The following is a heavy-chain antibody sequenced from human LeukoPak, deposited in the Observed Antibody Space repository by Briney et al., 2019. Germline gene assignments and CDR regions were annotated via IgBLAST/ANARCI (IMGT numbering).Heavy chain of an antibody. V-gene: IGHV4-34*01. CDR2: INHSRST. D-gene: IGHD1-7*01. CDR1: GGSFSGYY. Sequence: SETLSLTCAVYGGSFSGYYWSWIRQPPGKGLEWIGEINHSRSTNYNPSLKSRVTISVDTSKNQFSLKLSSVTAADTAVYYCARRPGFNWNYVPPYYYYYYYMDVWGKGTTVTVSS. J-gene: IGHJ6*03. CDR3: ARRPGFNWNYVPPYYYYYYYMDV.